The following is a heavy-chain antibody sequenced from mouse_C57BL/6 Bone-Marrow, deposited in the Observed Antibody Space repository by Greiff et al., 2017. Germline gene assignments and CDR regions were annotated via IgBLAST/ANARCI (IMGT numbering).Heavy chain of an antibody. CDR3: TTLDY. CDR2: FDPEDGDT. J-gene: IGHJ4*01. CDR1: GFNIKDYY. Sequence: AQLQQSGAEFVRPGASVKLSCPASGFNIKDYYMPWVRQSPEQGLEWIGRFDPEDGDTEYAPKFQGKATMTADTSSNTAYLQLSSLTSEDTAVYYCTTLDYWGQGTSVTVSS. V-gene: IGHV14-1*01.